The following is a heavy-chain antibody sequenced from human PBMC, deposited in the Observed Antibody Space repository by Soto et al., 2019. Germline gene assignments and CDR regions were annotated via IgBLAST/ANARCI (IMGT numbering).Heavy chain of an antibody. V-gene: IGHV1-18*01. J-gene: IGHJ5*02. CDR1: GYTFTSYG. D-gene: IGHD3-9*01. Sequence: ASVKVSCKASGYTFTSYGISWVRQAPGQGLEWMGWISAYNGNTNYAQKLQGRVTMTTDTSTSTAYMELRSLRSDDTAVYYCARDGRYFDWSTIANWFDPWGQGTLVTVSS. CDR2: ISAYNGNT. CDR3: ARDGRYFDWSTIANWFDP.